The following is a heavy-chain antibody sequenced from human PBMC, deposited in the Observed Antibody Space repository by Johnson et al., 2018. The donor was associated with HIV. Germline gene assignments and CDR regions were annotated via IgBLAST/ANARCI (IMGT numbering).Heavy chain of an antibody. CDR2: ISYDGSNK. CDR1: GFTFSNAW. D-gene: IGHD1-26*01. J-gene: IGHJ3*02. Sequence: QVQLVESGGGLVKPGGSLRLSCAASGFTFSNAWMSWVRQAPGKWLEWVAVISYDGSNKYYADSVKGRFTISRDNSKNTQYLQMNSLRAEDTSVYYCAREGLYSGSLGAFDIWGQGTAVTVSS. V-gene: IGHV3-30-3*01. CDR3: AREGLYSGSLGAFDI.